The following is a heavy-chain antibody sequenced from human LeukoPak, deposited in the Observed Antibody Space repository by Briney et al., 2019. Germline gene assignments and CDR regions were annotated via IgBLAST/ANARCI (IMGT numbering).Heavy chain of an antibody. CDR3: ARGWFGELDDYYFDY. J-gene: IGHJ4*02. CDR1: GFTFSIYA. CDR2: ISGSGGST. Sequence: GGSLRLSCAASGFTFSIYAMSWVRQAPGKGLEWVSGISGSGGSTYYADSVKGRFTISRDNSKNTLYLQMNSLRAEDTALYYCARGWFGELDDYYFDYWGQGTLVTVSS. V-gene: IGHV3-23*01. D-gene: IGHD3-10*01.